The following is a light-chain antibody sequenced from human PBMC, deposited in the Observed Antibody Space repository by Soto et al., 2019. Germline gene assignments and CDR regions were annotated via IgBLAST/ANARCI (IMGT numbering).Light chain of an antibody. Sequence: DIVMTQSPSTLSVSPGERATLTCRASQTVSSKLAWYQQKPGKAPRLLISAAHNMPPGIPYRFSGSESGTDFTLRISRLEPEDFAVYYRQQYGSPVTFGQGTQVEIK. CDR3: QQYGSPVT. V-gene: IGKV3-20*01. J-gene: IGKJ1*01. CDR2: AAH. CDR1: QTVSSK.